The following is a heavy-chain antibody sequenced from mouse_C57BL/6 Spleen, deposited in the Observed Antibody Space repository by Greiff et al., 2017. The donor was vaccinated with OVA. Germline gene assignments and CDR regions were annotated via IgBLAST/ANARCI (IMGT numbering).Heavy chain of an antibody. CDR3: AIPSGVAY. J-gene: IGHJ3*01. V-gene: IGHV1-74*01. D-gene: IGHD3-1*01. CDR1: GYTFTSYW. Sequence: VQLVESGAELVKPGASVKVSCKASGYTFTSYWMHWVKQRPGQGLEWIGRIHPSDSDTNYNQKFKGKATLTVDKSSSTAYMQLSSLTSEDSAVYYCAIPSGVAYWGQGTLVTVSA. CDR2: IHPSDSDT.